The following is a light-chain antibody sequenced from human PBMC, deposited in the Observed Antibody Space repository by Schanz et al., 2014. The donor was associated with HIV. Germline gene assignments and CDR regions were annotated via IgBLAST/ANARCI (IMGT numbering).Light chain of an antibody. CDR1: QSISTN. CDR2: DAS. J-gene: IGKJ3*01. CDR3: QQYNNWPRT. Sequence: EIVMTQSPATLSVSPGERATLSCRASQSISTNLAWYQLKPGQPPRLLIYDASTRAADIPARISGSGSGTEFTLTISSLQSEDFAVYYCQQYNNWPRTFGPGTKVDIK. V-gene: IGKV3-15*01.